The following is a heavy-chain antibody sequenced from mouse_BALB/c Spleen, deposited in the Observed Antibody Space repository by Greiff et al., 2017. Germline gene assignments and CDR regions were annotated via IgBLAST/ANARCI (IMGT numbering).Heavy chain of an antibody. D-gene: IGHD1-1*01. V-gene: IGHV1-69*02. Sequence: QVQLQQPGAELVRPGASVKLSCKASGYTFTSYWINWVKQRPGQGLEWIGNIYPSDSYTNYNQKFKDKATLTVDKSSSTAYMQLSSPTSEDSAVYYCARCHYYGSSSYYFDYWGQGTTLTVSS. CDR1: GYTFTSYW. CDR3: ARCHYYGSSSYYFDY. CDR2: IYPSDSYT. J-gene: IGHJ2*01.